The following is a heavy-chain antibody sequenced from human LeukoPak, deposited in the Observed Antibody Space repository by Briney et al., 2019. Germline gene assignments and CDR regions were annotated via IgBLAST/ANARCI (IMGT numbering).Heavy chain of an antibody. D-gene: IGHD3-22*01. Sequence: SETLSLTFTVPGRPISSYYWSWVRQPPGEGLEWVGHIYYSGSTNYNPSLKSRVTISVDTSKNQFSLKLSSVTAADTAVYYCARGGNYYDSSGYWLWGQGTLVTVSS. CDR3: ARGGNYYDSSGYWL. CDR1: GRPISSYY. CDR2: IYYSGST. J-gene: IGHJ4*02. V-gene: IGHV4-59*01.